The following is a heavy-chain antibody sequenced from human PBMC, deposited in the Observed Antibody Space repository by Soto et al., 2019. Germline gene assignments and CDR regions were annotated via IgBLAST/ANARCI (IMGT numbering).Heavy chain of an antibody. CDR1: GGSINTVGYY. CDR3: AKVSGCYDSSTSYVLDG. D-gene: IGHD2-15*01. Sequence: SETLSLTCSVSGGSINTVGYYWTWIRQQPGKGLEWIGYIYYSGSRDYNPSLKSRVSMSVDASKNQFSLNLTSVTAADTAVYYCAKVSGCYDSSTSYVLDGCGQGTTVTVSS. V-gene: IGHV4-31*03. J-gene: IGHJ6*02. CDR2: IYYSGSR.